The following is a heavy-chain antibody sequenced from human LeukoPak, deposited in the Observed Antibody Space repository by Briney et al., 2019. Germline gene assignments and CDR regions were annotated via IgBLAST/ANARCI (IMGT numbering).Heavy chain of an antibody. V-gene: IGHV3-7*01. CDR1: GFSFSSYW. CDR3: ARESWSSLT. J-gene: IGHJ5*02. D-gene: IGHD2-2*01. CDR2: IKGDGNGN. Sequence: GGSLRLSCAASGFSFSSYWISWVRQAPGKGLEWVANIKGDGNGNNYVGSVKGRFTISRDNAKNSLYLQMNSLRAEDTAVYYCARESWSSLTWGQGTLVTVSS.